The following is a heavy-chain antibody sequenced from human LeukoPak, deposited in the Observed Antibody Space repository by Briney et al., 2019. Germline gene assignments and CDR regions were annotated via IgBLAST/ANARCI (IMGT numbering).Heavy chain of an antibody. J-gene: IGHJ4*02. V-gene: IGHV3-7*01. CDR3: TRELWPADY. Sequence: PGGSLRLSCAASGFTFTSYYMGWVRQAPGKGLEWVADIDQDGSAKYYVDSVKGRFTISRDNVKNSVYLQMNNLRVEDTAVYYCTRELWPADYWGQGILVTVSS. D-gene: IGHD3-16*01. CDR2: IDQDGSAK. CDR1: GFTFTSYY.